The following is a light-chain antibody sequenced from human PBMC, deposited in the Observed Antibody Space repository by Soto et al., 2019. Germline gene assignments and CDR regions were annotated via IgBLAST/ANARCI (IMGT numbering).Light chain of an antibody. CDR2: EVT. J-gene: IGLJ3*02. Sequence: QSVLTQPASVSGSPGQSITISCTGTSSDVGSYNHVSWYQQHPGRAPKLMIYEVTKRPSGVSDRFSGSKSGNTASLTVSGLQAEDEADYYCSSYAASNNFYFVFGGGTKVTVL. V-gene: IGLV2-8*01. CDR1: SSDVGSYNH. CDR3: SSYAASNNFYFV.